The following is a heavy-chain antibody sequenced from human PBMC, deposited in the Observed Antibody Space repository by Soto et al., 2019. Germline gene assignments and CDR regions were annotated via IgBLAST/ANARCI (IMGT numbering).Heavy chain of an antibody. J-gene: IGHJ6*03. Sequence: QVQLVQSGAEVKKPGASVKVSCKASGYTFTSYDINWVRQATGQGLEWMGWMNPNGGHTGYAQKFQGRVTMTRNTSIRTAYMELSSLRSEDTDVNYCAGGRRGYVTPECYYYMDVWGQGTTVTVAS. D-gene: IGHD5-12*01. CDR1: GYTFTSYD. V-gene: IGHV1-8*01. CDR3: AGGRRGYVTPECYYYMDV. CDR2: MNPNGGHT.